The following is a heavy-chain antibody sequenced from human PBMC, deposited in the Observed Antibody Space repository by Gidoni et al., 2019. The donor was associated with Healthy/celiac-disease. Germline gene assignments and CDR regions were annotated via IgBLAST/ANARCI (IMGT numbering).Heavy chain of an antibody. V-gene: IGHV3-15*01. CDR2: IKSKTDGGTT. CDR1: GFPFSNAW. D-gene: IGHD5-18*01. CDR3: TTGGYSYGSFDY. Sequence: ELQLVESGGGLVKPGGSLRLSCAASGFPFSNAWMSWVRQAPGKGLEWVGRIKSKTDGGTTDYAAPVKGRFTISRDDSKNTLYLQMNSLKTEDTAVYYCTTGGYSYGSFDYWGQGTLVTVSS. J-gene: IGHJ4*02.